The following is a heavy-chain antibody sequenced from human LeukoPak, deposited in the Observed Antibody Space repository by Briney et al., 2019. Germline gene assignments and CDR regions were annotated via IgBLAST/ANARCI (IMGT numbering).Heavy chain of an antibody. CDR3: ARGAPSRYCSGGSCPYFDY. Sequence: ASVKVSCKASGYTFTSYGISWVRQAPGQGLEWMGWMNPNSGNTGHAQKFQGRVTMTRNTSISTAYMELSSLRSEDTAVFYCARGAPSRYCSGGSCPYFDYWGQGTLVTVSS. CDR2: MNPNSGNT. CDR1: GYTFTSYG. J-gene: IGHJ4*02. D-gene: IGHD2-15*01. V-gene: IGHV1-8*02.